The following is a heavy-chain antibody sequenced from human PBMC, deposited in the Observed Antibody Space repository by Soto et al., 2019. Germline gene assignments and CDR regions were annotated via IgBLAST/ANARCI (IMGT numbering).Heavy chain of an antibody. D-gene: IGHD5-18*01. J-gene: IGHJ4*02. CDR2: IKRDGSET. Sequence: PGGSLRLACAAPTFIFSTYWMTWVRQAPGKGLEWVANIKRDGSETHYADSVKGRFTISRDNAKNSLYLQMNSLRAEDTAVFYCSKAWGQQWQLFAYWGQGTLVTVSS. CDR3: SKAWGQQWQLFAY. CDR1: TFIFSTYW. V-gene: IGHV3-7*01.